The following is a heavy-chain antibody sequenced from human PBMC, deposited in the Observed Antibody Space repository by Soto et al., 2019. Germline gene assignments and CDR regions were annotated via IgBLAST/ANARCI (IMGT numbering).Heavy chain of an antibody. V-gene: IGHV2-5*02. J-gene: IGHJ4*02. Sequence: QITLKESGPTLVKPSQTPTLTCTFSGFSLSTSGVGVGWIRQPPGKALEWLALIYWDDDKRYSPSLKSRLTITKDTSKNQVVLTMTNMDPVDTATYYCAHSEYDYVWGSYRSPYFDYWGQGTLVTVSS. D-gene: IGHD3-16*02. CDR3: AHSEYDYVWGSYRSPYFDY. CDR1: GFSLSTSGVG. CDR2: IYWDDDK.